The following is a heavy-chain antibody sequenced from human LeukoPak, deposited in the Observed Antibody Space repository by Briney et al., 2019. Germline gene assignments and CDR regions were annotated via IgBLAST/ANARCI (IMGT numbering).Heavy chain of an antibody. V-gene: IGHV1-69*06. CDR3: AKDIISADTPRGYYFYYMDV. D-gene: IGHD2-2*02. CDR1: GDTFSSYA. J-gene: IGHJ6*03. Sequence: SVKVSCKASGDTFSSYAVSWVRQAPGQGLEWMGGIIPMFGTANYAQKFQGRVTMTADKSTSTVYMELSSLRSEDTGIYYCAKDIISADTPRGYYFYYMDVWGKGTTVTISS. CDR2: IIPMFGTA.